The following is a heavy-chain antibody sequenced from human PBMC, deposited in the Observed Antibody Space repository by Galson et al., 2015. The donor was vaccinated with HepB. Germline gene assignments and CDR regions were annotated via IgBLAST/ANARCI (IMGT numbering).Heavy chain of an antibody. CDR1: GFSLRSYS. V-gene: IGHV3-23*01. CDR2: ILGSSGGT. J-gene: IGHJ4*02. CDR3: MKDRVPDGLWNADY. D-gene: IGHD1-1*01. Sequence: SLRLSCAVSGFSLRSYSMSWVRQAPGKGLEWVSSILGSSGGTYYADSVKGRLTMPRNTSKNLLYLQMNDVRVDDTATYYCMKDRVPDGLWNADYWGQGTVVTVSS.